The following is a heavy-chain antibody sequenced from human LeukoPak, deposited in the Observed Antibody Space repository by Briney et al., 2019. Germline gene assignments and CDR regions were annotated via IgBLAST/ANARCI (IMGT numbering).Heavy chain of an antibody. CDR2: IVGGGGTT. V-gene: IGHV3-23*01. CDR1: GSTFSSYG. D-gene: IGHD5-18*01. J-gene: IGHJ4*02. CDR3: ARDYSYGFLN. Sequence: QAGGSLRLSCAASGSTFSSYGMTWVRQAPGKGLEWVSAIVGGGGTTYYADSVKGRFTISRDNSKNTLYLEMNSLRAEDTAVYYCARDYSYGFLNWGQGTLVTVSS.